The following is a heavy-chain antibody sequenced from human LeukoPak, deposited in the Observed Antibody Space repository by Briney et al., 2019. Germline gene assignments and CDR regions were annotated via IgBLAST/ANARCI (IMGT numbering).Heavy chain of an antibody. V-gene: IGHV1-24*01. J-gene: IGHJ4*02. D-gene: IGHD3-22*01. CDR3: ATYYYDSSGYGFY. CDR1: GYTLTELS. Sequence: ASVKVSCKVFGYTLTELSMHWVRQAPGKGLEWMGGFDPEDGETIYAQKFQGRVTMTEDTSTDTAYMELSSLRSEDTAVYYCATYYYDSSGYGFYWGQGTLVTVSS. CDR2: FDPEDGET.